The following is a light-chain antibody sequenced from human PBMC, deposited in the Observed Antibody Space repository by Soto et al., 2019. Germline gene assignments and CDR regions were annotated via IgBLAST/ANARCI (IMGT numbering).Light chain of an antibody. Sequence: QSVLTQPPSASGSPGQSVTISCTGSSSDVGRYNHVSWYQQHPGKAPKLIIFDVDKRPSGVPDRFSGPKSVNTASLTVSGLQAEDEADYYCSAYAGSIFVFGTGTKLTVL. V-gene: IGLV2-8*01. CDR1: SSDVGRYNH. J-gene: IGLJ1*01. CDR3: SAYAGSIFV. CDR2: DVD.